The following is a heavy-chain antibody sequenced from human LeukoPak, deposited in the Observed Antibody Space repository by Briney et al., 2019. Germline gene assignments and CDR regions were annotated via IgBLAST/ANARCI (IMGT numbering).Heavy chain of an antibody. CDR3: ASGPYYYDSSGYSGTVVY. V-gene: IGHV3-11*06. Sequence: GGSLRLSCAASGFTFSDYYMSWIRQAPGKGLEWVSYISSSSSYIYYADSVKGRFTISRDNAKNSLYLQMNSLRAEDTAVYYCASGPYYYDSSGYSGTVVYWGQGTLVTVSS. CDR2: ISSSSSYI. D-gene: IGHD3-22*01. J-gene: IGHJ4*02. CDR1: GFTFSDYY.